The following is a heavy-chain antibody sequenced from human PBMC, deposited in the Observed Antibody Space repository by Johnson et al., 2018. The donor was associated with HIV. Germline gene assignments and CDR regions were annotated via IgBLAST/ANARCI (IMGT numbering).Heavy chain of an antibody. Sequence: QVQLVESGGGVVQPGRSLRLSCAASGFTFSSYGMHWVRQAPGKGLEWVAVISDEGSNKYYADSVKGRFTISRDNSENTLYLQMNSLRAEDTAVYYCAKDGGVGYYNDAFDSWGHGTMVTVSS. V-gene: IGHV3-30*19. D-gene: IGHD3-22*01. J-gene: IGHJ3*02. CDR2: ISDEGSNK. CDR3: AKDGGVGYYNDAFDS. CDR1: GFTFSSYG.